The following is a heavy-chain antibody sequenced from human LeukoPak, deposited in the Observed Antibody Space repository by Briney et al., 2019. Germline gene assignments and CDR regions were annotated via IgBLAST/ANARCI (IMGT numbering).Heavy chain of an antibody. Sequence: ASVKVSCKASGGTFSSYAISWVRQAPGKGLEWMGGFDPEDGETIYAQKFQGRVTMTEDTSTDTAYMELSSLRSEDTAVYYCATMASIAAREHYYYYMDVWGKGTTVTVSS. J-gene: IGHJ6*03. V-gene: IGHV1-24*01. D-gene: IGHD6-6*01. CDR2: FDPEDGET. CDR3: ATMASIAAREHYYYYMDV. CDR1: GGTFSSYA.